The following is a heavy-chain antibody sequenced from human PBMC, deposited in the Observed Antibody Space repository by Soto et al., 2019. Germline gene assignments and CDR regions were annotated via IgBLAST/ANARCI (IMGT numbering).Heavy chain of an antibody. CDR3: ARVSRRYYDSSGYYPLFDY. CDR1: GGTFRSFA. J-gene: IGHJ4*02. D-gene: IGHD3-22*01. CDR2: IIPIFGTA. V-gene: IGHV1-69*13. Sequence: ASVKVSCKASGGTFRSFAISWVRQAPGQRPEWMGGIIPIFGTANYAQKFQGRVTITADESTSTAYMELSSLRSEDTAVYYCARVSRRYYDSSGYYPLFDYWGQGTLVTVSS.